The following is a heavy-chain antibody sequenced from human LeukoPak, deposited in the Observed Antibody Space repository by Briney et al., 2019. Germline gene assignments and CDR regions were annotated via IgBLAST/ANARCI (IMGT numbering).Heavy chain of an antibody. V-gene: IGHV3-7*01. CDR3: ARGNGAPTYYDFWSGYPPLDY. CDR1: GFTFSSYW. Sequence: PGGSLRLSCAASGFTFSSYWMSWVRQAPGKGLEWVANIKQDGSEKYYVDSVKGRFTISRDNAKNSLHLQMNSLRAEDTAVYYCARGNGAPTYYDFWSGYPPLDYWGQGTLVTVSS. CDR2: IKQDGSEK. D-gene: IGHD3-3*01. J-gene: IGHJ4*02.